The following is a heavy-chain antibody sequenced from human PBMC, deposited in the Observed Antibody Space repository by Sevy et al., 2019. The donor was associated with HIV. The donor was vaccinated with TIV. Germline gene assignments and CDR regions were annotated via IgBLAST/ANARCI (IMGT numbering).Heavy chain of an antibody. CDR3: ARDNDYCISPNSSLFGMDV. CDR2: INPHSGGT. D-gene: IGHD2-2*01. V-gene: IGHV1-2*02. J-gene: IGHJ6*02. CDR1: GYTFTGYY. Sequence: ASVKVSCKASGYTFTGYYTHWVRQAPGQGLEWMGWINPHSGGTNYPQKFQGRVTMTRDTSISTAYMELSRLRSDDTAVYYCARDNDYCISPNSSLFGMDVWGQGTTVTVSS.